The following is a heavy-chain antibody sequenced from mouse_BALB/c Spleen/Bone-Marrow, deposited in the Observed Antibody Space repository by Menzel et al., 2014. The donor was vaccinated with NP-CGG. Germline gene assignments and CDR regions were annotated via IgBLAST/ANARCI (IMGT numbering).Heavy chain of an antibody. CDR2: ISSGSSTI. CDR1: GFTFSSFG. V-gene: IGHV5-17*02. J-gene: IGHJ2*01. CDR3: TRGGNWEDFDY. D-gene: IGHD4-1*01. Sequence: EVKVVESGGGLVQPGGSRKLSCAASGFTFSSFGMHWVRQAPERGLEWVAYISSGSSTIFYADTVKGRFTISRDNPKNTLFLQMTSLRSEDTAMYYCTRGGNWEDFDYWGQGTTLTASS.